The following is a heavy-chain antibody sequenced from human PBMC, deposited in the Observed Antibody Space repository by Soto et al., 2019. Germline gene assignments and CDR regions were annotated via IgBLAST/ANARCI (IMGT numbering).Heavy chain of an antibody. CDR2: IIPILGIA. CDR3: ARDPGRGCSGGSCYA. CDR1: GGTFGSYT. Sequence: GASVKVSCKASGGTFGSYTISWVRQAPGQGLEWMGRIIPILGIANYAQKFQGRGTITADKSTSTAYMELSSLRPEDTAVYYCARDPGRGCSGGSCYAWGQGTLVTVSS. D-gene: IGHD2-15*01. J-gene: IGHJ5*02. V-gene: IGHV1-69*04.